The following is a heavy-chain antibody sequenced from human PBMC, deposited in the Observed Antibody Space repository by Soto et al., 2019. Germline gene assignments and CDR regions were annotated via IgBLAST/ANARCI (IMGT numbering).Heavy chain of an antibody. CDR3: VHSRFGGDCLQSYSSHYYYGMDV. V-gene: IGHV2-5*02. CDR1: GFSLNTGGLA. CDR2: IYWDNDK. Sequence: SGPTLVNPTQTLTLTCTFSGFSLNTGGLAVGWIRQPPGKALEWLALIYWDNDKRYSPSLRSRLTITKDTSKNQVVLTMTNMDPVDAATHYCVHSRFGGDCLQSYSSHYYYGMDVWGQGTTVTVSS. J-gene: IGHJ6*02. D-gene: IGHD2-21*02.